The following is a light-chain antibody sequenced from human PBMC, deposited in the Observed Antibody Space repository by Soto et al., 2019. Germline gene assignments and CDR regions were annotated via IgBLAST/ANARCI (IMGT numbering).Light chain of an antibody. Sequence: EVVLTQTPATLSLSPGEGTTLSCRASQSVSSHLAWSQQKPGQAPRLLTYDASKRATGIPARFSGNGFGTYFTLTISSLEPEDFAVYYCQHRSCVITFGQGTRLEIK. CDR2: DAS. CDR3: QHRSCVIT. V-gene: IGKV3-11*01. J-gene: IGKJ5*01. CDR1: QSVSSH.